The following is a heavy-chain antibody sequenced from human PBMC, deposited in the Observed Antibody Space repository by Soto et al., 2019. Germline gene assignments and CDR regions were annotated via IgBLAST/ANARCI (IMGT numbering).Heavy chain of an antibody. Sequence: SGPTLVNPTQPLTLTCTLSGFSLSTSGVGVGWIRQPPGKALEWLALIYWNDDKRYSPSLKSRLTITKDTSKNQVVLTMTNMDPVDTATYYCAHLYIFCWYAGPSGLHSLGQGPLVTV. D-gene: IGHD6-13*01. CDR2: IYWNDDK. CDR3: AHLYIFCWYAGPSGLHS. J-gene: IGHJ4*02. CDR1: GFSLSTSGVG. V-gene: IGHV2-5*01.